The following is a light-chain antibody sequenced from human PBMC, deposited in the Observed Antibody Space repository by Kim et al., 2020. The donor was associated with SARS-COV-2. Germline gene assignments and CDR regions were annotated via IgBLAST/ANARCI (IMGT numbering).Light chain of an antibody. CDR2: GAS. Sequence: SLSPGERATLSCRARQSFSSSYLAWYQQKPGQAPRLLIYGASSRATGIPDRFSGSGSGTDFTLTISRLEPEDFAVYYCQQYGSWTFGQGTKVDIK. CDR3: QQYGSWT. CDR1: QSFSSSY. J-gene: IGKJ1*01. V-gene: IGKV3-20*01.